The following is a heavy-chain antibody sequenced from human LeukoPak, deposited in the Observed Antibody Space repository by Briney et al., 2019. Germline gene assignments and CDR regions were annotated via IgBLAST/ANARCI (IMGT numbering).Heavy chain of an antibody. J-gene: IGHJ5*02. CDR2: ISGSGGST. CDR3: AKDGRGYCSGGSCYSFFGWFDP. Sequence: GGSLRLSCAASGFTFSSYAMSWVRQAPGKGLEWVSAISGSGGSTYYADSVKGRFTISRDNSKNMLYLQMNSLRAEDTAVYYCAKDGRGYCSGGSCYSFFGWFDPWGQGTLVTVSS. D-gene: IGHD2-15*01. CDR1: GFTFSSYA. V-gene: IGHV3-23*01.